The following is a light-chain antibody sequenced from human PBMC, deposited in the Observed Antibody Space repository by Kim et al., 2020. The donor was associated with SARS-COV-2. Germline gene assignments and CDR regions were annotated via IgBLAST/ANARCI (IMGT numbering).Light chain of an antibody. V-gene: IGKV3-20*01. CDR2: GAS. J-gene: IGKJ4*01. CDR1: QSVSSSY. Sequence: EIVLTQSPGTLSLSPGERATLSCRASQSVSSSYLAWYQQKPGQAPRLLIYGASSRATGIPDRFSGSGSGTDFTLTISRLEPEDFAVYYCQQYGSSPGFGGGTKLEI. CDR3: QQYGSSPG.